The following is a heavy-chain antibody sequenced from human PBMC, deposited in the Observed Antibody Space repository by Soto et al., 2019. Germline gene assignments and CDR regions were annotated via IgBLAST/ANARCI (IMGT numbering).Heavy chain of an antibody. D-gene: IGHD1-26*01. V-gene: IGHV3-30*18. CDR1: GFRFSDYG. J-gene: IGHJ6*02. CDR3: AQMDADLLPYYYYGMDV. Sequence: QVQLVESGGGVVQPGRSLRLSCAASGFRFSDYGIHWVRQAPGKGLEWVALISYDGSKKFYTDSVKGRFTISRDNSKNTMYLQIDRLRAEDTAVYYCAQMDADLLPYYYYGMDVWGQGTTVTVSS. CDR2: ISYDGSKK.